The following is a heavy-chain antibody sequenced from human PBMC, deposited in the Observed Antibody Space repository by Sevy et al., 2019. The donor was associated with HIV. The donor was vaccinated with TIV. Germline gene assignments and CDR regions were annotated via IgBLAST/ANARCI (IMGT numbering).Heavy chain of an antibody. CDR2: IYPGDSNS. D-gene: IGHD1-26*01. CDR1: GYSFTSYW. Sequence: GESLKISCKGSGYSFTSYWIGWVRQMPGKGLEWMGIIYPGDSNSRYSPSFQGQVTISPDKSISTAYLQWSSLKASDTAMYYGARHQRPEVGATRGLDAFDIWGQGTMVTVSS. CDR3: ARHQRPEVGATRGLDAFDI. J-gene: IGHJ3*02. V-gene: IGHV5-51*01.